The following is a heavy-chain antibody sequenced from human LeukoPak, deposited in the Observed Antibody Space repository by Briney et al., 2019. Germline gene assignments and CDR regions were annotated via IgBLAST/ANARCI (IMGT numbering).Heavy chain of an antibody. D-gene: IGHD2-15*01. CDR2: INWNSGSI. CDR3: AKDLPRYCSGGSCYSGFDY. J-gene: IGHJ4*02. CDR1: GFSFNEYA. Sequence: GGSLRLSCAASGFSFNEYAMHWVRQAPGKGLEWVSGINWNSGSIGYADSVKGRFTTSRDNANNSLYLQMNSLRAEDTALYYCAKDLPRYCSGGSCYSGFDYWGQGTLVTVSS. V-gene: IGHV3-9*01.